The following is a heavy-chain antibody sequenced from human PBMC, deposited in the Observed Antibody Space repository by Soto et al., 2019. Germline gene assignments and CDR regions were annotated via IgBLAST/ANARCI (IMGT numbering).Heavy chain of an antibody. Sequence: PSETLSLTCNVSGASVSHGYWSWIRQPPGKGLEWIGFMYFGGSLNYNPSLKSRVTISVDTSKNQFSLKLSSVTAADTAVYYCARGLSGIVLVPAAMNPWFDPWGQGTLVTVSS. CDR1: GASVSHGY. D-gene: IGHD2-2*01. J-gene: IGHJ5*02. CDR3: ARGLSGIVLVPAAMNPWFDP. CDR2: MYFGGSL. V-gene: IGHV4-59*02.